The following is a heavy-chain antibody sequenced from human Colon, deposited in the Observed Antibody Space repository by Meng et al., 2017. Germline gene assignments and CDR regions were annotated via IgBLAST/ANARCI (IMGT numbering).Heavy chain of an antibody. D-gene: IGHD3-9*01. V-gene: IGHV4-34*01. Sequence: VQLKQWGAGLLKPSATLSLTCTVYGGSFSGYYWRLIRQPPGKGLEWIGKINHSGSTNYSPSLKSRVTITGDWSKNQFSLNFNSVTAADTALYYCVRQGMTSYSWGYWGQGTLVTVSS. CDR3: VRQGMTSYSWGY. CDR2: INHSGST. CDR1: GGSFSGYY. J-gene: IGHJ4*02.